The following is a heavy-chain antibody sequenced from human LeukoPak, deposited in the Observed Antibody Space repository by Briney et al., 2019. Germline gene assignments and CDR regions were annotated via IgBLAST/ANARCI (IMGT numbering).Heavy chain of an antibody. J-gene: IGHJ5*02. CDR1: GYTFTSYY. Sequence: ASVKVSCKASGYTFTSYYMHWVRQAPGQGLEWMGIINPSGGSTSYAQKFQGRVTMTRDTSISTAYMELSRLTSDDTAVYYCARGEVTANWFDPWGRGTLVTVSS. V-gene: IGHV1-46*01. CDR3: ARGEVTANWFDP. CDR2: INPSGGST. D-gene: IGHD2-21*02.